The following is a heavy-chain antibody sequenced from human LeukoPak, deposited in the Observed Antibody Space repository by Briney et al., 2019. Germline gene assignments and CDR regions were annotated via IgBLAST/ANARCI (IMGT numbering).Heavy chain of an antibody. CDR1: GYTFTCYY. CDR3: ARESMVYASYYFDY. Sequence: AASVKVSCKASGYTFTCYYMHWVRQAPGQGLEWMGWINPNSGGTNYAQTFQGRVTMTRDTSISTAYMELSRLRSDDTAVYYCARESMVYASYYFDYWGQGNLVTVSS. V-gene: IGHV1-2*02. J-gene: IGHJ4*02. CDR2: INPNSGGT. D-gene: IGHD2-8*01.